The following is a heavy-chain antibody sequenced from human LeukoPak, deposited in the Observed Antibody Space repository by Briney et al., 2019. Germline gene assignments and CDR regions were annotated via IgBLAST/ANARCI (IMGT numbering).Heavy chain of an antibody. CDR1: GYTFTSYY. CDR3: AKGEAAAGTPY. V-gene: IGHV1-46*01. CDR2: INPSGGST. D-gene: IGHD6-13*01. J-gene: IGHJ4*02. Sequence: ASVNVSFKASGYTFTSYYMHWVRQAPGQGLEWMGIINPSGGSTSYAQKFQGRVTMTRDTSTSTVYMELSSLRSEDTAVYYCAKGEAAAGTPYWGQGILVTVSS.